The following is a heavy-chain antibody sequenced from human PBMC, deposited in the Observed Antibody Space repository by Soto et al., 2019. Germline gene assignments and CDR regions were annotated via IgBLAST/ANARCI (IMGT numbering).Heavy chain of an antibody. V-gene: IGHV4-34*01. J-gene: IGHJ4*02. CDR3: ARAPTYYYGSEYDY. CDR2: INHSGST. Sequence: PSETLSLTCAVYGGSFSGYYWSWIRQPPGKGLEWIGEINHSGSTNYNPSLKSRVTISVDTSKNQFSLKLSSVTAADTAVYYCARAPTYYYGSEYDYWGQGTLVTAPQ. CDR1: GGSFSGYY. D-gene: IGHD3-10*01.